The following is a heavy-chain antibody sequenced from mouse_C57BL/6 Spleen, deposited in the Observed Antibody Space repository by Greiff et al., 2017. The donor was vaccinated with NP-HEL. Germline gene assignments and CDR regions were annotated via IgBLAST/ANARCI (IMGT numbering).Heavy chain of an antibody. J-gene: IGHJ2*01. CDR3: ARDDYYYGSSPFDY. Sequence: EVQGVESGGGLVKPGGSLKLSCAASGFTFSSYAMSWVRQTPEKRLEWVATISDGGSYTYYPDNVKGRFTISRDNAKNNLYLQMGHLKSEDTAMYYCARDDYYYGSSPFDYWGQGTTLTVSS. V-gene: IGHV5-4*01. CDR1: GFTFSSYA. CDR2: ISDGGSYT. D-gene: IGHD1-1*01.